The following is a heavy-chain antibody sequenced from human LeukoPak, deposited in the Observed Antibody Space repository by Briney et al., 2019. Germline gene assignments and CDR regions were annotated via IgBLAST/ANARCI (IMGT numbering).Heavy chain of an antibody. CDR1: GVTLCSYL. J-gene: IGHJ5*02. D-gene: IGHD6-19*01. Sequence: GGALRLSCAASGVTLCSYLMTWVPRAPGKGLERVANIKQDGSEKYYVDCVTGPLTPSRDNATSSLYMEINSLRDEDTAVYYCARGSSGWYPNWFDPWGQGTLVTVSS. CDR2: IKQDGSEK. V-gene: IGHV3-7*04. CDR3: ARGSSGWYPNWFDP.